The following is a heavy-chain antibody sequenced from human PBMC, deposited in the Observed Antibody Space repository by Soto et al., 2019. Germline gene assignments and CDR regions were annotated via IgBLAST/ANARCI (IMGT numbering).Heavy chain of an antibody. CDR3: ARGGPGGGYDLAPTPDY. CDR2: IYYSGST. CDR1: GGSISSYY. J-gene: IGHJ4*02. Sequence: SETLSLTCTVSGGSISSYYWSWIRQPPGKGLEWIGYIYYSGSTNYNPSLKSRVTISVDTSKNQFSLKLSSVTAADTAVYYCARGGPGGGYDLAPTPDYWGQGTLVTVSS. V-gene: IGHV4-59*01. D-gene: IGHD5-12*01.